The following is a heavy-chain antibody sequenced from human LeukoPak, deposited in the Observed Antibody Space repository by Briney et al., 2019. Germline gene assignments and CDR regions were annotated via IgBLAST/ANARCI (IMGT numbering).Heavy chain of an antibody. CDR2: INPNSGGT. D-gene: IGHD6-19*01. CDR3: AREKRVAGSRGGFDP. J-gene: IGHJ5*02. V-gene: IGHV1-2*02. Sequence: ASVKVSCKASGYTFTGYYMHWVRQAPGQGLEWMGWINPNSGGTNFAQKFQGRVTMTRDTSISTAYMELSRLRSDDTAVCYCAREKRVAGSRGGFDPWGQGTLATVSS. CDR1: GYTFTGYY.